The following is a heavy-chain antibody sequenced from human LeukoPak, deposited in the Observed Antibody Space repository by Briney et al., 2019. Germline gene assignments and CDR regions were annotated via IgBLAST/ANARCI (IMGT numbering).Heavy chain of an antibody. Sequence: GGSLRLSCAASGFTFSSYAMHWVRQAPGKGLEWVAVISYDGSNKYYADSVKGRFTISRDNSKNTLYLQMNSLRAEDTAVYYCARDLWFGESPHNCFDPWGQGTLVTVSS. CDR3: ARDLWFGESPHNCFDP. V-gene: IGHV3-30*04. CDR1: GFTFSSYA. D-gene: IGHD3-10*01. J-gene: IGHJ5*02. CDR2: ISYDGSNK.